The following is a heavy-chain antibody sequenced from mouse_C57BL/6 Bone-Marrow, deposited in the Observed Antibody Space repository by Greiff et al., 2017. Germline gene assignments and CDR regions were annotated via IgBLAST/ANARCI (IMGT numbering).Heavy chain of an antibody. CDR2: IHPSDSDT. Sequence: VKLQQPGAELVKPGASVKVSCKASGYTFTSYWMHWVKQRPGQGLEWIGRIHPSDSDTNYNQKFKGKATLTVDKSSSTAYMQLSSLTSEDSAVYYCAMGRLYYGYDGDYFDYWGQGTTLTVSS. V-gene: IGHV1-74*01. CDR3: AMGRLYYGYDGDYFDY. D-gene: IGHD2-2*01. J-gene: IGHJ2*01. CDR1: GYTFTSYW.